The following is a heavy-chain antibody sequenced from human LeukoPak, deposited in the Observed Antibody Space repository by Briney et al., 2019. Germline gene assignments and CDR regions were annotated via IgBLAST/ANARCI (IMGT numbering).Heavy chain of an antibody. J-gene: IGHJ2*01. V-gene: IGHV3-48*04. D-gene: IGHD7-27*01. CDR2: ISSSSRPI. CDR1: GFTLSRYS. Sequence: GGSLRLSCAASGFTLSRYSMNWVRQAPGKGLEWVSYISSSSRPISYADSVKGRFTISRDNAKNSLYLQMNSLRGEDTGVYFRARDGVGLGILYFDLWGRGTLVTVSS. CDR3: ARDGVGLGILYFDL.